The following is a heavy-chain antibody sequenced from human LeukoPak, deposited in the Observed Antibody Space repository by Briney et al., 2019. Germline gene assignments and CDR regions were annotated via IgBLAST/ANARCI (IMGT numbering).Heavy chain of an antibody. CDR2: IYHSGST. CDR1: GGSISSGGYY. Sequence: PSQTLSLTCTVSGGSISSGGYYWSWIRQPPGKGLEWIGYIYHSGSTYYNPSLKSRVTISVDRSKNQFSLKLSSVTAADTVVYYCARDVSRFGELLAFDYWGQGTLVTVSS. J-gene: IGHJ4*02. D-gene: IGHD3-10*01. CDR3: ARDVSRFGELLAFDY. V-gene: IGHV4-30-2*01.